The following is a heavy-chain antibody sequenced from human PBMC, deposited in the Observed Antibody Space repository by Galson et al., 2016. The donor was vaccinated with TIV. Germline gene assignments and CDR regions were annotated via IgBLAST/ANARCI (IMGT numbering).Heavy chain of an antibody. CDR2: VYGDDGK. CDR3: AHTVADYSDSSGWVDYFDY. J-gene: IGHJ4*02. CDR1: GFSLSTSGVA. V-gene: IGHV2-5*02. Sequence: PALVKPTQTLTLACTFSGFSLSTSGVAVGWIRQPPGKALKWLALVYGDDGKRYSPSLKSRLTITKDTSKNQVVVTMTNMDPVDTATYYCAHTVADYSDSSGWVDYFDYWGQGTLVTVSS. D-gene: IGHD3-22*01.